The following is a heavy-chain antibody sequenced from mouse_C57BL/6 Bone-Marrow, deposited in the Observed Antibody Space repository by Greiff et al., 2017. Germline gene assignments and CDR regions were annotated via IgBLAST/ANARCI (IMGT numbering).Heavy chain of an antibody. CDR1: GYTFTSYW. CDR3: ASPYYGSLVLFDY. Sequence: VQLQQPGTELVKPGASVKLSCKASGYTFTSYWMHWVKQRPGQGLEWIGNINPSNGGTNYNEKFKSKATMTVDKSSSTAYMQLSSLTSEDSAVYYCASPYYGSLVLFDYWGQGTTLTVSS. J-gene: IGHJ2*01. D-gene: IGHD1-1*01. CDR2: INPSNGGT. V-gene: IGHV1-53*01.